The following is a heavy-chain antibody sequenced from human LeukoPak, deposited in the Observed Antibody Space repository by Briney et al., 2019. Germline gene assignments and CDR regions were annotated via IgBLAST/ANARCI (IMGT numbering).Heavy chain of an antibody. Sequence: SETLSLTCTVSGGSISSSSYYWGWIRQPPGKGLEWIGSIYYSGSTYYNPSLKSRVTISVDTSKNQFSLKLSSVTAADTAVYYCASLRVLRYFDWSRSYYYMDVWGKGTTVTISS. D-gene: IGHD3-9*01. CDR2: IYYSGST. J-gene: IGHJ6*03. CDR3: ASLRVLRYFDWSRSYYYMDV. V-gene: IGHV4-39*01. CDR1: GGSISSSSYY.